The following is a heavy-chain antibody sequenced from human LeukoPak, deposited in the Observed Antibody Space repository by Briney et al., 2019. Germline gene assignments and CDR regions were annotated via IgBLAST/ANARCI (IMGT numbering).Heavy chain of an antibody. CDR1: GFTFSDYY. Sequence: GGSLRRSCSASGFTFSDYYMSWIRQAPGKGLEWVSYISSSGSTIYYADSVKGRFTISRDNSKNTLYLQMNSLRAEDTAVYYCAKSEDTAMVTNPGYWGQGTLVTVSS. D-gene: IGHD5-18*01. J-gene: IGHJ4*02. CDR3: AKSEDTAMVTNPGY. V-gene: IGHV3-11*04. CDR2: ISSSGSTI.